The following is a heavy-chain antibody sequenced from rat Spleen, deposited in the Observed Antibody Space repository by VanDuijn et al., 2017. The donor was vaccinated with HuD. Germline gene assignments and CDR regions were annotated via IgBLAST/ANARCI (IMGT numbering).Heavy chain of an antibody. CDR1: GFTFSNYY. J-gene: IGHJ2*01. Sequence: EVQLAESGGGLVQPGRSLKLSCTTSGFTFSNYYMAWVRQAPTKGLEWVASISTGGGNTYYRDSVKGRFTISRDNAKSSLYLQMNSLKSEDTATYYCARHDYSSFDYWGQGVMVTVSS. V-gene: IGHV5-25*01. CDR3: ARHDYSSFDY. CDR2: ISTGGGNT. D-gene: IGHD1-2*01.